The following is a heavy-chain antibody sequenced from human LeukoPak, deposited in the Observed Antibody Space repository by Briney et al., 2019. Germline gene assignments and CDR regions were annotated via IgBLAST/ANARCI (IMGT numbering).Heavy chain of an antibody. V-gene: IGHV3-74*01. J-gene: IGHJ4*02. CDR1: GFTFSSYW. CDR3: LAAAGTIG. CDR2: VNNDGSTT. D-gene: IGHD6-13*01. Sequence: GGSLRLSCAASGFTFSSYWMHWVRQAPGKGLVWVSRVNNDGSTTNYADSVKGRFTISRDNTKNTLYLQMNCLRAEDTAVYFCLAAAGTIGWGQGTLVTVSS.